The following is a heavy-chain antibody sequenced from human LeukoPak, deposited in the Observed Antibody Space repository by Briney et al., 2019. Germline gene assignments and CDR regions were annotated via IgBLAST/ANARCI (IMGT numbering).Heavy chain of an antibody. CDR2: ISWNSGSI. D-gene: IGHD1-20*01. CDR3: AKGITGTTSAFDY. V-gene: IGHV3-9*03. CDR1: GFTFKNYA. Sequence: GGSLRLSCAASGFTFKNYAMHWVRQAPGKGLEWVSGISWNSGSIGYADSVKGRFTISRDNAKNSLYLQMNSLRAEDMALYYCAKGITGTTSAFDYWGQGTLVTVSS. J-gene: IGHJ4*02.